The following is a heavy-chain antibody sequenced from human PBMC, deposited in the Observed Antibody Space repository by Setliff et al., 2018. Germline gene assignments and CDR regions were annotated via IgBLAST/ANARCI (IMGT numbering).Heavy chain of an antibody. CDR2: IIPIFGET. V-gene: IGHV1-69*05. CDR1: GGTFSSYA. J-gene: IGHJ3*02. CDR3: ARGKERITMIVVVTSGAFDI. Sequence: GASVKVSCKASGGTFSSYAISWVRQAPGQGLEWMGGIIPIFGETIYAQKFQGRVTMTRNTSISTAYMELSSLRSEDTAVYYCARGKERITMIVVVTSGAFDIWGQGTMVTVSS. D-gene: IGHD3-22*01.